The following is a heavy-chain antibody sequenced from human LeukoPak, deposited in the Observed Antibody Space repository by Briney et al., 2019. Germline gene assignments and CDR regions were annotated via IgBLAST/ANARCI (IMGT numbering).Heavy chain of an antibody. CDR2: IWYDGSNK. CDR3: ARDHGDPYYFDY. Sequence: GRSLRLSCAASGFTFSSYGMHWVRQAPGKGLEWVAVIWYDGSNKYYADSVKGRFTISRDNSKNTLYLQMNSLRAEDTAAYYCARDHGDPYYFDYWGQGTLVTVSS. J-gene: IGHJ4*02. V-gene: IGHV3-33*01. D-gene: IGHD4-17*01. CDR1: GFTFSSYG.